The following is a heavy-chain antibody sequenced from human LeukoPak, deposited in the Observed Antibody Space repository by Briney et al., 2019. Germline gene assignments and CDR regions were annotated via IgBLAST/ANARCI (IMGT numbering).Heavy chain of an antibody. D-gene: IGHD1-26*01. V-gene: IGHV4-59*07. CDR3: ARAGSYYYVDY. CDR2: IYYSGST. CDR1: GGSISSYY. J-gene: IGHJ4*02. Sequence: SDTLSLTCTVSGGSISSYYWSWIRQPPGKGLEWIGYIYYSGSTNYNPSLKSRVTISLDTSTNQFSLKLSSMTAADTAVYYCARAGSYYYVDYWGRGTLVTVSS.